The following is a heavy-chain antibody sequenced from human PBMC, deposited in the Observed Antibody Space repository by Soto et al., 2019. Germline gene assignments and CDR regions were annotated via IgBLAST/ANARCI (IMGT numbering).Heavy chain of an antibody. D-gene: IGHD1-1*01. CDR1: GFTFSVYG. CDR3: AGALENPYCYYGLNV. J-gene: IGHJ6*02. V-gene: IGHV3-30*03. Sequence: GGSLRLSCEASGFTFSVYGMHWVRKAPGKGLELVAAISPDGSNGHYADSVKGRFTISRDNSKNTLYLQMNRLRVEDTATDYWAGALENPYCYYGLNVWGQGTTVTVSS. CDR2: ISPDGSNG.